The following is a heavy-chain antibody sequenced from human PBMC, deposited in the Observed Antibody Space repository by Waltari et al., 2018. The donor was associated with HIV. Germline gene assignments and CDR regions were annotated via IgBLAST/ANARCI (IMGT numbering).Heavy chain of an antibody. J-gene: IGHJ4*02. D-gene: IGHD6-13*01. CDR1: GFTVLRHY. V-gene: IGHV3-53*01. Sequence: EVQLVESGGGLIQPGGSLRLSCAASGFTVLRHYTSRARQAPGKGLEWVSVIYSGGSTYYADSVKGRFTISRDNSKNTLYLQMNSLRAEDTAVYYCARAGGSSWYNDYWGQGTLVTVSS. CDR3: ARAGGSSWYNDY. CDR2: IYSGGST.